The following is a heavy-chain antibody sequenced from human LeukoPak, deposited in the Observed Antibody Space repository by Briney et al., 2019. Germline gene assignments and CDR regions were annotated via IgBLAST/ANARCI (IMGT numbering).Heavy chain of an antibody. CDR3: ARGQLPKPSFDY. CDR1: GGSFSGYY. CDR2: INHSGST. V-gene: IGHV4-34*01. Sequence: SETLSLTCTVYGGSFSGYYWSWIRQPPGKGLEWIGEINHSGSTNYNPSLKSRVTISVDTSKNQFSLKLSSVTAADTAVYYCARGQLPKPSFDYWGQGTLVTVSS. D-gene: IGHD2-2*01. J-gene: IGHJ4*02.